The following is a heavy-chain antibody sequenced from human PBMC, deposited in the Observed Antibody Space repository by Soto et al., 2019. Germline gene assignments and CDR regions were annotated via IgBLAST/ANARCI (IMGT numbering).Heavy chain of an antibody. D-gene: IGHD3-22*01. V-gene: IGHV3-23*01. CDR1: GFTFKTYT. J-gene: IGHJ4*02. CDR2: IIGSGTDT. Sequence: EVQLLDSGGGSVQPGGSLRLSCAASGFTFKTYTMNWVRQAPGKGLEWVSAIIGSGTDTYYADSVKGRFTISRDNSKNTLYLQMIRLRAEDTAVYYCAKGSSAHYDSFDYWGQGTLVTVSS. CDR3: AKGSSAHYDSFDY.